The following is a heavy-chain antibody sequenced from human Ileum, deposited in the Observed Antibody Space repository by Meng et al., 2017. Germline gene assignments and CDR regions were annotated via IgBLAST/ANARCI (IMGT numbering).Heavy chain of an antibody. CDR3: ARDYYDSSGYQTFDY. Sequence: ASVKVSCKASGYTFTSYGISWVRQAPGQGLAWMGWISAYNGNTNYAQKLQGRVTMTTDTSTSTAYMELRSLRSDDTAVYYCARDYYDSSGYQTFDYWGQGTLVTVSS. J-gene: IGHJ4*02. CDR2: ISAYNGNT. V-gene: IGHV1-18*01. D-gene: IGHD3-22*01. CDR1: GYTFTSYG.